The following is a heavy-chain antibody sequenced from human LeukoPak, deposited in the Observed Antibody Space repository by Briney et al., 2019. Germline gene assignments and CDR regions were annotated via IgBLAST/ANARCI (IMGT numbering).Heavy chain of an antibody. J-gene: IGHJ3*02. CDR2: SRSKGHRYST. CDR1: GFTFSDYY. D-gene: IGHD1-26*01. V-gene: IGHV3-72*01. CDR3: TREPSEATLEDAFDI. Sequence: GGSLRLSCAASGFTFSDYYMDWVRQVPGKGLEWIGRSRSKGHRYSTEYAASVKGRFTISRDDSKSIAYLQMNSLKTEDTAVYYCTREPSEATLEDAFDIWGQGTMVTVSS.